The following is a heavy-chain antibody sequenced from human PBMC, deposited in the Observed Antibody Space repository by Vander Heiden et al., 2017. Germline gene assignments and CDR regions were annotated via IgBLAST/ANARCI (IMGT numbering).Heavy chain of an antibody. J-gene: IGHJ6*02. CDR3: AKDTYGDKYYYYGMDV. CDR2: ISWNSGSI. D-gene: IGHD4-17*01. Sequence: EVQLVESGGGLVQPGRSLRLSCAASGFTFADYAMHWVRQAPGKGLEWVSGISWNSGSIGYADSVKGRFTISRDNAKNSLYLQMNSLRAEDTALYYCAKDTYGDKYYYYGMDVWGQGTTVTVSS. CDR1: GFTFADYA. V-gene: IGHV3-9*01.